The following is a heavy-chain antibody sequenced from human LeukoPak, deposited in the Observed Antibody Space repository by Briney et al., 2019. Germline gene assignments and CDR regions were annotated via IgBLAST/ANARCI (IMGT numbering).Heavy chain of an antibody. V-gene: IGHV4-34*01. Sequence: SETLSLTCAVYGGSFSGYYWSWIRQPPGKGLEWIGEINHSGSTYYNPSLKSRVTISEDTSKNQFSLKLSSVTAADTAVYYCARSTVVTHYYYYYMDVWGKGTTVTVSS. D-gene: IGHD4-23*01. CDR3: ARSTVVTHYYYYYMDV. CDR1: GGSFSGYY. J-gene: IGHJ6*03. CDR2: INHSGST.